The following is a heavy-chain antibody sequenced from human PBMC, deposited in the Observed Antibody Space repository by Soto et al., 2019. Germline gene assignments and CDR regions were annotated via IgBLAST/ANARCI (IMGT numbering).Heavy chain of an antibody. Sequence: GGSLRLSCAASGFTVSSNYMSWVRQAPGKGLEWVSVIYSGGSTYYAESVKGRFTSSRDNSKNTLYLQMNSMRAEDTAVYYFARENYDILTGYPGYFDYWGQGTLVTVSS. CDR1: GFTVSSNY. V-gene: IGHV3-53*01. D-gene: IGHD3-9*01. CDR2: IYSGGST. CDR3: ARENYDILTGYPGYFDY. J-gene: IGHJ4*02.